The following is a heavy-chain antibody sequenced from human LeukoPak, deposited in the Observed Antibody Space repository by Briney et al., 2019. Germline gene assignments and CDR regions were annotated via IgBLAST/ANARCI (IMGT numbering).Heavy chain of an antibody. CDR2: ILYDGSNK. J-gene: IGHJ4*02. CDR3: ARLGYCSGGSCPDFDY. V-gene: IGHV3-30*02. Sequence: PGRSLRLSCAASGFTFSSYGMHWVRQAPGKGLEWVAFILYDGSNKYYAGSVKGRFTISRDNSKNTLYLQMNSLRVEHTAVYYCARLGYCSGGSCPDFDYWGREPWSPSPQ. CDR1: GFTFSSYG. D-gene: IGHD2-15*01.